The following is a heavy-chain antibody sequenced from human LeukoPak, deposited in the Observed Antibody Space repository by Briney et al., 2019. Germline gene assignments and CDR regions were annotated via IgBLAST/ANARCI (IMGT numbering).Heavy chain of an antibody. Sequence: GGSLRLSCAASGFTFSSYWMHWVRQAPGKGLVWVSRIYSDGSGTTYAESVKGRFPISRDNAKNTLFLQMNSLTAEDTAVYYCATDRGHAFDIWGQGTMVTVS. J-gene: IGHJ3*02. V-gene: IGHV3-74*01. CDR2: IYSDGSGT. D-gene: IGHD3-10*01. CDR1: GFTFSSYW. CDR3: ATDRGHAFDI.